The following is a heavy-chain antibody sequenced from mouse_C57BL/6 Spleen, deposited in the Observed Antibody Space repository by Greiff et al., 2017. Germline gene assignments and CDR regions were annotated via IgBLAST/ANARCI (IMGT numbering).Heavy chain of an antibody. Sequence: QVQLQQSGAELVRPGASVKLSCKASGYTFTDYYIHWVKQRPGQGLEWIARIYPGSGNTYYNEKFKGKATLTAATSSSTAYMQLSSLTSEDSAVYFYSKTVVSTDCDFDVWGTGTTVTVSS. CDR3: SKTVVSTDCDFDV. D-gene: IGHD1-1*01. CDR1: GYTFTDYY. J-gene: IGHJ1*03. V-gene: IGHV1-76*01. CDR2: IYPGSGNT.